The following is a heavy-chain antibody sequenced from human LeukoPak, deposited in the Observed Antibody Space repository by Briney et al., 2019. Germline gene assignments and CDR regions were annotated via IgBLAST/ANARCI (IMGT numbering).Heavy chain of an antibody. V-gene: IGHV4-34*01. D-gene: IGHD1-1*01. CDR3: ARQNGGTWNYYYYMDV. Sequence: SETLSLTCAVYGGSFSGYYWSWIRQPPGKGLEWIGEINHSGSTNYSPSLKSRVTISVDTSKNQFSLKLSSVTAADTAVYYCARQNGGTWNYYYYMDVWGKGTTVTVSS. J-gene: IGHJ6*03. CDR1: GGSFSGYY. CDR2: INHSGST.